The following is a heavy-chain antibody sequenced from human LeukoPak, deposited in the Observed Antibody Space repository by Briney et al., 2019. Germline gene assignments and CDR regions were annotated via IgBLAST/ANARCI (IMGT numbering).Heavy chain of an antibody. D-gene: IGHD4-17*01. V-gene: IGHV1-69*13. Sequence: SVKVSCKASGGTLGSYAISWVRQAPGQGLEWMGGIIPIFGTANYAQKFQGRVTITADESTSTAYMELSSLRSEDTAVYYCARDMGGDYTQFHFDYWGQGTLVTVSS. CDR2: IIPIFGTA. CDR3: ARDMGGDYTQFHFDY. CDR1: GGTLGSYA. J-gene: IGHJ4*02.